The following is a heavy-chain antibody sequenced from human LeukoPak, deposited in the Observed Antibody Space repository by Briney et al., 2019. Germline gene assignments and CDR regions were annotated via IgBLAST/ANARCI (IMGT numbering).Heavy chain of an antibody. J-gene: IGHJ5*02. Sequence: ASVKVSCKASGGTFSSYSITWVRQAPGQGLEWMGWINPNSGGTNYAQKFQGRVTMTRDTSISTAYMELSRLRSDDTAVYYCARDSYCSSTSCHNWFDPWGQGTLVTVSS. D-gene: IGHD2-2*01. CDR2: INPNSGGT. CDR3: ARDSYCSSTSCHNWFDP. V-gene: IGHV1-2*02. CDR1: GGTFSSYS.